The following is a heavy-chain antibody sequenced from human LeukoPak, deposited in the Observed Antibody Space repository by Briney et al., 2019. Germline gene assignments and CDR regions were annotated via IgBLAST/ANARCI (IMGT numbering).Heavy chain of an antibody. CDR1: CLYHNIDY. CDR2: IYTCGRT. D-gene: IGHD1/OR15-1a*01. Sequence: PSDTLSLIYSLSCLYHNIDYWLCLPPPDGKGGECMGCIYTCGRTHHHPPLETRVSMSVDTSTDQFSMKLSSVTVADTAVYYCARVLEHSLRVTSESYWYFYVWGRGTPVTASS. CDR3: ARVLEHSLRVTSESYWYFYV. J-gene: IGHJ2*01. V-gene: IGHV4-4*07.